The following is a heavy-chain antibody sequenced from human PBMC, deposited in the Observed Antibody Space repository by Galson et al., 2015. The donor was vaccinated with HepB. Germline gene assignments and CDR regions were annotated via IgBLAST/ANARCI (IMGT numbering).Heavy chain of an antibody. Sequence: SVKVSCKASGYTFTSYYINWVRQATGQGLEWMGWMNPNSGNTGYAQKFQGRVTMTRNTSISTAYMELSSLRSEDTAVYYCARPRTLITMVRGVIIQDYYYGMDVWGQGTTVTVSS. CDR3: ARPRTLITMVRGVIIQDYYYGMDV. D-gene: IGHD3-10*01. CDR1: GYTFTSYY. CDR2: MNPNSGNT. J-gene: IGHJ6*02. V-gene: IGHV1-8*01.